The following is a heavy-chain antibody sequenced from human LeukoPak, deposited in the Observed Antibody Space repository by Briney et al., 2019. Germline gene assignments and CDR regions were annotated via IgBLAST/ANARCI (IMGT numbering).Heavy chain of an antibody. J-gene: IGHJ4*02. CDR2: FDPEDGET. D-gene: IGHD1-20*01. Sequence: ASVKVSCKVSGYTLTELSMHWVRQAPGKGLEWMGGFDPEDGETIYAQKFQGRVTMTEDTSTDTAYMELSSLRSEDTAVYYCATDLWDDNSPPGIDYWGQGTLVTVSS. CDR1: GYTLTELS. CDR3: ATDLWDDNSPPGIDY. V-gene: IGHV1-24*01.